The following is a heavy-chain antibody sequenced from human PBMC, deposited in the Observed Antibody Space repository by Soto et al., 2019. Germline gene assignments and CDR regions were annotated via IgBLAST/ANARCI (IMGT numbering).Heavy chain of an antibody. CDR1: GGSISSYY. D-gene: IGHD2-15*01. CDR2: IYYSGST. J-gene: IGHJ5*02. Sequence: QVQLPESGPGLVKPSETLSLTCTVSGGSISSYYWSWIRQPPGKGLEWIGYIYYSGSTNYNPSLKSRVTISVDTSKNQFSLKLSSVTAADTAVYYCARDTPKGLRDNWFDPWGQGTLVTVSS. CDR3: ARDTPKGLRDNWFDP. V-gene: IGHV4-59*01.